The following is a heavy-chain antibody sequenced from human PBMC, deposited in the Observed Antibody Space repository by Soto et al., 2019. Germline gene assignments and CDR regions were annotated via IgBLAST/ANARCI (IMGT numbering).Heavy chain of an antibody. Sequence: QVQLVQSGAEVKKPGASVKVSCKASGYTFTSYGISWVRQAPGQGLEWMGWISAYNGNTNYAQKLQGRGTRTQNTTTSTADMELRSLRSDDTAVYYCARLGYYYDSSGYYYGYYFDYWGQGTLVTVSS. V-gene: IGHV1-18*01. CDR2: ISAYNGNT. CDR1: GYTFTSYG. CDR3: ARLGYYYDSSGYYYGYYFDY. D-gene: IGHD3-22*01. J-gene: IGHJ4*02.